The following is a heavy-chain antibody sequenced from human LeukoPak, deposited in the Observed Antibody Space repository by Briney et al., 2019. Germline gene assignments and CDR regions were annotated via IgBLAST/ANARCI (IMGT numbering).Heavy chain of an antibody. V-gene: IGHV3-21*01. Sequence: GGSLRLSCAASGFTFSSYTMIWVRQAPGKGLEWVSSISTSSSDIYYGDSVKGRFTIPRDNAKNSVFLQMNSLRAADTAVYYCARAGYGSSLFDYYFYMDVWGKGTTVTVSS. J-gene: IGHJ6*03. D-gene: IGHD6-13*01. CDR2: ISTSSSDI. CDR3: ARAGYGSSLFDYYFYMDV. CDR1: GFTFSSYT.